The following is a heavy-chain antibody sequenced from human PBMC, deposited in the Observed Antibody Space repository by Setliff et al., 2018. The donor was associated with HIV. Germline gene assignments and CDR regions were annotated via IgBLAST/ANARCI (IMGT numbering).Heavy chain of an antibody. V-gene: IGHV5-51*01. CDR1: GYSFTNYW. CDR2: IYPGDSDT. D-gene: IGHD3-22*01. CDR3: AGLSGLYYYDTSGYYYGHYFDY. J-gene: IGHJ4*02. Sequence: PGESLKISCKGYGYSFTNYWIGWVRQMPGKGLEWMGIIYPGDSDTRYSPSFQGQVTISADKSISTAYLQWSSLKASDTAMYYCAGLSGLYYYDTSGYYYGHYFDYWGQGTLVTVSS.